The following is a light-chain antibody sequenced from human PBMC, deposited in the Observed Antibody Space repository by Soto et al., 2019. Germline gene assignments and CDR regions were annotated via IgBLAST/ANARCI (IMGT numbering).Light chain of an antibody. Sequence: EIVMTQSPATLSVSAGERATLSCRASQSVYNNLAGYQQKPGQAPRLLIYGASTRATGIPARFSGSGSGTEFTLAISSLQSEDVAVYYCQQYNNWPPVTFGPGTKVDI. CDR1: QSVYNN. CDR3: QQYNNWPPVT. J-gene: IGKJ3*01. V-gene: IGKV3-15*01. CDR2: GAS.